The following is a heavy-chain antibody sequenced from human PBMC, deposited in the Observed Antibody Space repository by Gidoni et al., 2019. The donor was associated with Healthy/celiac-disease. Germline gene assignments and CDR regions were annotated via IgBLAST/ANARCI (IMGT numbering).Heavy chain of an antibody. CDR1: GFTFDDYA. V-gene: IGHV3-9*01. Sequence: EVQLVESGGGLVQPGRSLRLSCAASGFTFDDYAMHWVRQAPGKGLEWVSGISWNSGSIGDADSVKGRFTISRDNAKNSLYLQMNSLRAEDTALYYCAKGAGSYFYYGMDVWGQGTTVTVSS. CDR3: AKGAGSYFYYGMDV. CDR2: ISWNSGSI. J-gene: IGHJ6*02. D-gene: IGHD3-10*01.